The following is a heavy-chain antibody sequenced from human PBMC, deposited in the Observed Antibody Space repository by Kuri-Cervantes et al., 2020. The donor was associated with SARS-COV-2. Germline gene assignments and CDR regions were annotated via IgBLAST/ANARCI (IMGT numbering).Heavy chain of an antibody. CDR1: GYTFTSYD. V-gene: IGHV1-8*02. D-gene: IGHD1-20*01. Sequence: ASVKVSCKASGYTFTSYDINWVRQATGQGLEWMGWMSPNSGNTGYAQKFQGRVTMTRNTSVSTAYMELSSLRSDDTAVYYCARGVYNWNYFDFWGQGTLVTVSS. J-gene: IGHJ4*02. CDR3: ARGVYNWNYFDF. CDR2: MSPNSGNT.